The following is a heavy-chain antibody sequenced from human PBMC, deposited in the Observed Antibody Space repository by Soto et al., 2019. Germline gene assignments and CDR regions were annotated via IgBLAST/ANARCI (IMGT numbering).Heavy chain of an antibody. J-gene: IGHJ5*02. CDR1: GGAIGSHY. CDR3: ARGQRFSDWFDP. D-gene: IGHD3-3*01. V-gene: IGHV4-4*07. Sequence: PSETLSLTCTISGGAIGSHYWTWIRQPAGKGLEWIGRIYSSGSTQYNPSLQSRVTMSLDTSKNQFSLSLESVTAADTAVYYCARGQRFSDWFDPWGQGTLVT. CDR2: IYSSGST.